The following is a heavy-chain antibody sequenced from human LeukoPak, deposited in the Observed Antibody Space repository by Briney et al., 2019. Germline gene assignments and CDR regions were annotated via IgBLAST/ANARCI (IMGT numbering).Heavy chain of an antibody. Sequence: ASVKVSCKVSGYTLTELSMHWVRQAPGKGLEWMGGFDPEDGKTIYAQKFQGRVTMTEDTSTDTAYMELSSLRSEDTAVYYCATGARGVVVPAAHYYFDYWGQGTLVTVSS. CDR3: ATGARGVVVPAAHYYFDY. J-gene: IGHJ4*02. D-gene: IGHD2-2*01. V-gene: IGHV1-24*01. CDR2: FDPEDGKT. CDR1: GYTLTELS.